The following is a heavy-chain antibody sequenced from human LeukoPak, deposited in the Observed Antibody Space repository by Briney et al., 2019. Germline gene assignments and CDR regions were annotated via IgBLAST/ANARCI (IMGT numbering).Heavy chain of an antibody. Sequence: PGGSLRLSCAASGFTFSSSAMNWVRQAPGKGLEWVSAISGSGGSTYYADSVKGRFTISRDNSKNTLYLQMNSLRAEDTAVYYCAKDRSVMVRGTLDYWGQGTLVTVSS. D-gene: IGHD3-10*01. CDR3: AKDRSVMVRGTLDY. V-gene: IGHV3-23*01. J-gene: IGHJ4*02. CDR2: ISGSGGST. CDR1: GFTFSSSA.